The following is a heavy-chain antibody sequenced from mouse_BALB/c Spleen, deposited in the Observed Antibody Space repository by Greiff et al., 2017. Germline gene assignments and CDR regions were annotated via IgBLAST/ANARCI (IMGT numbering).Heavy chain of an antibody. Sequence: EVQLVESGGGLVKPGGSLKLSCAASGFSFSSYDMSWVRQTPEKRLEWVAYISSGGGSTYYPDTVKGRFTISRDNAKNTLYLKMSSLKSEDTAMYYCARWVLRLRCYAMDYWGQGTSVTVSS. CDR2: ISSGGGST. CDR1: GFSFSSYD. CDR3: ARWVLRLRCYAMDY. D-gene: IGHD1-2*01. J-gene: IGHJ4*01. V-gene: IGHV5-12-1*01.